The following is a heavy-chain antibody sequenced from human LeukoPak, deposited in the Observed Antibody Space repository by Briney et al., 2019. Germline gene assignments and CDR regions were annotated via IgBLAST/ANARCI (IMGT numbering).Heavy chain of an antibody. CDR3: ARAVDSSGFSSFQY. CDR1: GVSFSGYY. CDR2: INHSGST. V-gene: IGHV4-34*01. D-gene: IGHD3-22*01. Sequence: SETLSLTCAVYGVSFSGYYWSWIRQPPGKGLEWIGEINHSGSTNYNPSLKSRVTISVDTSKNQFSLKLNSVTAADTAVYYCARAVDSSGFSSFQYWGRGTLVTVSS. J-gene: IGHJ1*01.